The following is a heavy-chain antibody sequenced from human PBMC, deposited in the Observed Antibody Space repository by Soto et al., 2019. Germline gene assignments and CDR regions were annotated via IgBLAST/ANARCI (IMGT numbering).Heavy chain of an antibody. D-gene: IGHD1-1*01. CDR3: ARHGHNIYGFDV. V-gene: IGHV4-4*02. CDR1: GGSISSVNW. J-gene: IGHJ6*02. Sequence: QVQPQESGPGLVKPSDTLSLTCAVSGGSISSVNWWSWVRQSPGKGLEWIGEMHPSGSTNYNPSLKSRVTVSMDKARNQFLPKMYPLTAADTAVYFCARHGHNIYGFDVWGRGTTVTVSS. CDR2: MHPSGST.